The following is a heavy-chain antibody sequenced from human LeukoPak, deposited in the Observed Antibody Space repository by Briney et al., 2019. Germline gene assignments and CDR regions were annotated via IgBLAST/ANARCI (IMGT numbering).Heavy chain of an antibody. J-gene: IGHJ6*02. Sequence: GESLKISCKASGYTFTGDWIGWVRQMPGKGLEWMGIIYPGDSDTRYSPSFQGQVTISADKSISTAYLQWSSLKASDTAMYYCATTQPGPRSYGMDAWGQGTTVTVSS. CDR2: IYPGDSDT. CDR3: ATTQPGPRSYGMDA. V-gene: IGHV5-51*01. CDR1: GYTFTGDW.